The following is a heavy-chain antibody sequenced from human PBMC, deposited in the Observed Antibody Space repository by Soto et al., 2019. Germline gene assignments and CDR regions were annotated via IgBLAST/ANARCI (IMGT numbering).Heavy chain of an antibody. CDR1: GYTFTSYY. CDR2: INPSGGST. D-gene: IGHD3-10*01. CDR3: ARDLEYYYGSGSYSGMDV. Sequence: ASVKGSCKASGYTFTSYYMHWVLQPPGQGLEWMGIINPSGGSTSYAQKFQGRVTMTRDTSTSTVYMELSSLRSEDTDVYYCARDLEYYYGSGSYSGMDVWGQGTTVTVSS. V-gene: IGHV1-46*01. J-gene: IGHJ6*02.